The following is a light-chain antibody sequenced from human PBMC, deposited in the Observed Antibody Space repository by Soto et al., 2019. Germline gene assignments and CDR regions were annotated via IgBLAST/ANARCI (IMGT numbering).Light chain of an antibody. CDR3: QQYNTYSWT. CDR2: EAS. J-gene: IGKJ1*01. V-gene: IGKV1-5*03. Sequence: DIQMTQSPSTLSSSLGDRVTITCLASQGIKSWLAWYQQKPGKAPKLLIYEASSLESGVPSRFGGSGSGTEFTLTISSLQPDDFATYYCQQYNTYSWTFGQGTKVDI. CDR1: QGIKSW.